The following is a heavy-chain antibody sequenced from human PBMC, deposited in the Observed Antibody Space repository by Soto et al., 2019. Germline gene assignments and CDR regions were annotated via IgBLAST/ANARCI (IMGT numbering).Heavy chain of an antibody. CDR3: ASSQKGYNWNYFDH. V-gene: IGHV4-39*01. D-gene: IGHD1-20*01. Sequence: PSETLSLTCAVSGGSISGSYYYWGWLRQSPGGGPEWIGSVFYTGITSYNPSLESRVSVSVDTSKNQFSLKVSAVTAADTAVYYCASSQKGYNWNYFDHWGQGALVTVSS. CDR2: VFYTGIT. J-gene: IGHJ4*02. CDR1: GGSISGSYYY.